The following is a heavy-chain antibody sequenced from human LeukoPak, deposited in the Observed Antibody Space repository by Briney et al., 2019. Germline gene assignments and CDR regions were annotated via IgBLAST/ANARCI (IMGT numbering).Heavy chain of an antibody. Sequence: GESLKISCKGSGYSFTSYWIGWVRQMPGKGLEWMGIIYPGDSDTRYSPSFQGQVTISADKSISTAYLQWSSLKASDTAMYYCARRNSSGWYSSYAEYFQHWGQGTLVTVSS. J-gene: IGHJ1*01. CDR2: IYPGDSDT. CDR1: GYSFTSYW. CDR3: ARRNSSGWYSSYAEYFQH. D-gene: IGHD6-19*01. V-gene: IGHV5-51*01.